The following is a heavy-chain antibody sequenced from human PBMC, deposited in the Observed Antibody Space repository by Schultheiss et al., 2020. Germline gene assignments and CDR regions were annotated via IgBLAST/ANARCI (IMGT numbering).Heavy chain of an antibody. D-gene: IGHD2-21*01. CDR3: TGAGGDYYYYGMDV. Sequence: GGSLRLSCTASGFTFGDYAMSWVRQAPGKGLEWVGFILSKAYGGTTEYAASVKGRFTISRDDSKSIAYLQMNSLKTEDTAVYYCTGAGGDYYYYGMDVWGQGTTVTVSS. CDR1: GFTFGDYA. J-gene: IGHJ6*02. CDR2: ILSKAYGGTT. V-gene: IGHV3-49*04.